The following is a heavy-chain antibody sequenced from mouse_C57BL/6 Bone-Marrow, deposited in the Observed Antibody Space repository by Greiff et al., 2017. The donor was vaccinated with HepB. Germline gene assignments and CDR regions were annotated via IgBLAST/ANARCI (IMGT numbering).Heavy chain of an antibody. CDR2: SRNKANDYTT. V-gene: IGHV7-1*01. Sequence: EVMLVESGGGLVQSGRSLRLSCATSGFTFSDFYMEWVRQAPGKGLEWIAASRNKANDYTTEYSASVKGRFIVSRDTSQSILYLQMNALRAEDTAIYYCARYHYRSFAYWGQGTLVTVSA. CDR1: GFTFSDFY. J-gene: IGHJ3*01. D-gene: IGHD2-14*01. CDR3: ARYHYRSFAY.